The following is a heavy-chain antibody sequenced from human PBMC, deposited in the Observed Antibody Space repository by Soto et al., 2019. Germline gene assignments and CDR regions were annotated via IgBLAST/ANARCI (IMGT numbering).Heavy chain of an antibody. CDR1: GYTFTTSG. CDR3: ARQGSWPYYYYGLDV. V-gene: IGHV1-18*01. Sequence: QVQLVQSGPEVRKPGASVKVSCEASGYTFTTSGISWVRQVPGQGLEWMGWISTYNGDTNSAQNFQGRVLMTADTSTGTAYMELMSPTSDDTAVYCCARQGSWPYYYYGLDVCGQGTIVTVSS. CDR2: ISTYNGDT. J-gene: IGHJ6*02. D-gene: IGHD1-26*01.